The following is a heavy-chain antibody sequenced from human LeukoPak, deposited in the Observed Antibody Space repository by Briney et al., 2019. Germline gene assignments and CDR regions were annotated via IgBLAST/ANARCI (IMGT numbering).Heavy chain of an antibody. CDR3: AKDPLFDY. J-gene: IGHJ4*02. V-gene: IGHV3-23*01. CDR1: XXXXXSXA. Sequence: GGSLXXSXXXXXXXXXSXAMSWVRQAPGKGLEWVSAISGSGGSTYYADSVKGRFTISRDNSKNTLYLQMNSLRAEDTAVYYCAKDPLFDYWGQGTLVTVSS. CDR2: ISGSGGST.